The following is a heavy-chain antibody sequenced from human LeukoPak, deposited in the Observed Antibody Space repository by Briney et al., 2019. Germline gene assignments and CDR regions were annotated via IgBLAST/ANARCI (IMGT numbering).Heavy chain of an antibody. CDR3: ARFGYYYDSSLPFDY. CDR1: GYTFTGYY. CDR2: INPSGGST. Sequence: ASVKVSCKASGYTFTGYYMHWVRQAPGQGLEWMGIINPSGGSTSYAQKFQGRVTMTRDTSTSTVYMELSSLRSEDTAVYYCARFGYYYDSSLPFDYWGQGTLVTVSS. J-gene: IGHJ4*02. D-gene: IGHD3-22*01. V-gene: IGHV1-46*01.